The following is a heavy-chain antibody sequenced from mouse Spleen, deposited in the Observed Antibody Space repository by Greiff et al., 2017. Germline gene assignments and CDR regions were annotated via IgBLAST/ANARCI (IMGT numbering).Heavy chain of an antibody. D-gene: IGHD3-2*01. CDR3: ARLDSSGYEGFAY. Sequence: VHVKQSGPELVKPGASVKISCKASGYSFTDYNMNWVKQSNGKSLEWIGVINPNYGTTSYNQKFKGKATLTVDQSSSTAYMQLNSLTSEDSAVYYCARLDSSGYEGFAYWGQGTLVTVSA. CDR2: INPNYGTT. CDR1: GYSFTDYN. J-gene: IGHJ3*01. V-gene: IGHV1-39*01.